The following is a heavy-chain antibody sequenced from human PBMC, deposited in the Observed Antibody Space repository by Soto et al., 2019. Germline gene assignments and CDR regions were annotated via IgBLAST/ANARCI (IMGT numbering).Heavy chain of an antibody. CDR3: GRTAREYNWNYFYFGY. Sequence: EVQLVESGGGLVKPGGSLRLSCAASGFTFSSYSMNWVRQAPGKGLEWVSSISSSSSYIYYADSVKGRFTISRDNAKNSLYLKRNSLRAEDTGVYYWGRTAREYNWNYFYFGYGGQGTLVTVSS. V-gene: IGHV3-21*01. CDR2: ISSSSSYI. D-gene: IGHD1-7*01. J-gene: IGHJ4*02. CDR1: GFTFSSYS.